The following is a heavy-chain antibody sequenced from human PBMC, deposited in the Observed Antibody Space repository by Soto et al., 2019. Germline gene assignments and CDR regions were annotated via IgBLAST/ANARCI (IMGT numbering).Heavy chain of an antibody. V-gene: IGHV3-33*01. D-gene: IGHD6-13*01. CDR3: SLNPLLLAAAAGTPLYYGMDV. J-gene: IGHJ6*02. Sequence: QVQLVESGGGVVQPGRSLRLSCAASGFTFSSYGMHWVRQAPGKGLAWVAVIWYDGSNKYYADSVKGGFTISRDNSKNTLYLPMTSLKAEDTAVYYCSLNPLLLAAAAGTPLYYGMDVWGHGPTVTVSS. CDR2: IWYDGSNK. CDR1: GFTFSSYG.